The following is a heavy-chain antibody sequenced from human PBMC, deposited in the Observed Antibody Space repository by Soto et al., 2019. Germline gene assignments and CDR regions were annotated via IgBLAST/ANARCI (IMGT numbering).Heavy chain of an antibody. J-gene: IGHJ5*02. V-gene: IGHV1-3*01. CDR3: AREFGTWNWFDP. Sequence: ASVKVSCKASGYTFTGYTIHWVRQAPGQRLEWMGWINAGNGNTKYSQKFQGRVSITRDSSATTAYLDLSTLRSEDTAVYYCAREFGTWNWFDPWGQGTLVTVSS. CDR2: INAGNGNT. CDR1: GYTFTGYT. D-gene: IGHD1-1*01.